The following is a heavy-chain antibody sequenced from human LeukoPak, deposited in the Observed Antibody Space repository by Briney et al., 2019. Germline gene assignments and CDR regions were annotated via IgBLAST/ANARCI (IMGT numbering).Heavy chain of an antibody. J-gene: IGHJ4*02. CDR2: INPNSGDT. CDR1: GYTFTSYD. CDR3: ARDERYDSSGYPFDY. V-gene: IGHV1-2*02. Sequence: GASVKVSCKASGYTFTSYDVTWVRQAPGQGLEWMGWINPNSGDTNYEQKFQGRVTMTRDTSISTAYMELSRLRSDDTAVYYCARDERYDSSGYPFDYWGQGTVVTVSS. D-gene: IGHD3-22*01.